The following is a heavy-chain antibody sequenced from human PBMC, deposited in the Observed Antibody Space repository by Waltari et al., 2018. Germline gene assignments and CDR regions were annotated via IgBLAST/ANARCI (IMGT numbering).Heavy chain of an antibody. Sequence: QVHLQESGPGQVKPSETLSLTCDVSRGSITSNYWSWIRRPPGKGREWIGYIDYNGATHYNPSLMSRVTISVDTAKNQFSLKLSSVTAADTAVYYCARDRVVPADEPDYYGLDVWGQGTTVTVSS. V-gene: IGHV4-59*01. CDR2: IDYNGAT. CDR3: ARDRVVPADEPDYYGLDV. D-gene: IGHD2-2*01. J-gene: IGHJ6*02. CDR1: RGSITSNY.